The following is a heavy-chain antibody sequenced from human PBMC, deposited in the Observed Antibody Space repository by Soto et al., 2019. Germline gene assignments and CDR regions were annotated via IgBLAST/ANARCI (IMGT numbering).Heavy chain of an antibody. Sequence: SETLSLTCTVSGGSISSSSYYWGWVRQPPGKGLEWIGSIYYSGSTYYNPSLKSRVTISVDTSKNQFSLKLSSVTAADTAVYYCARLGFAEYFQHWGQGTLVTVSS. V-gene: IGHV4-39*01. J-gene: IGHJ1*01. CDR1: GGSISSSSYY. CDR3: ARLGFAEYFQH. CDR2: IYYSGST. D-gene: IGHD3-10*01.